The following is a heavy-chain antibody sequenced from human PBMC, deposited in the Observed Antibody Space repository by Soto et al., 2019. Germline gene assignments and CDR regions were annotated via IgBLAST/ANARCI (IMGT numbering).Heavy chain of an antibody. D-gene: IGHD6-13*01. J-gene: IGHJ1*01. Sequence: SETLSLTCTVSGGSISSGGYYWSWIRQHPGKGLEWIGYIYYSGSTYYNPSLKSRVTISLDTSKNQFSLKLSSVTAADTAVYYFARGIAAAHEYFQHWGQGTLVTVSS. CDR2: IYYSGST. CDR1: GGSISSGGYY. CDR3: ARGIAAAHEYFQH. V-gene: IGHV4-31*03.